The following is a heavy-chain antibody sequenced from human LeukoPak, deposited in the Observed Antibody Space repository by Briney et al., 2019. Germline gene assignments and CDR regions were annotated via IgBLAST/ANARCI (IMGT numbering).Heavy chain of an antibody. J-gene: IGHJ4*02. Sequence: PGGSLRLSCAASGFTFSSYAMHWVRQAPGKGLEWVAVISYDGSNKYYADSVKGRFTISRDNSKNTLYLQMNSLRAEDTAVYYCARDCSYDFWSGDGIDYWGQGTLVTVSS. V-gene: IGHV3-30-3*01. CDR1: GFTFSSYA. D-gene: IGHD3-3*01. CDR2: ISYDGSNK. CDR3: ARDCSYDFWSGDGIDY.